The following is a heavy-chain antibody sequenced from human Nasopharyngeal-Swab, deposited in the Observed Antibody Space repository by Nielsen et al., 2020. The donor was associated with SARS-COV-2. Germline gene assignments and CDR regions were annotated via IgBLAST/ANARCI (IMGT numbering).Heavy chain of an antibody. CDR3: ASPRHSYGTYYYYGMDV. Sequence: ESLKISCAASGFTFSNYWMHWVRQAPGKGLVWVSRINSDGSSTSYADSVKGRFTISRDNAKNTLFLQMNSLRGEDTAVYYCASPRHSYGTYYYYGMDVWGQGTTVTVSS. CDR2: INSDGSST. CDR1: GFTFSNYW. J-gene: IGHJ6*02. D-gene: IGHD5-18*01. V-gene: IGHV3-74*01.